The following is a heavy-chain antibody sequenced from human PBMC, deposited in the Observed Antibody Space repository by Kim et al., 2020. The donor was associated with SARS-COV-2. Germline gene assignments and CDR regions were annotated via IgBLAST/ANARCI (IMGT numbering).Heavy chain of an antibody. V-gene: IGHV3-23*01. D-gene: IGHD6-6*01. J-gene: IGHJ4*02. CDR2: IHGSGGT. CDR1: GFTFISNG. Sequence: GGSLRLSCVVSGFTFISNGFSWVRQAPGKGLEWVADIHGSGGTVYADSVKGRFTVSRDNSKSILYLQMRSLRDDDTAVYYCSGHGSSSHWGQGTRVTVSS. CDR3: SGHGSSSH.